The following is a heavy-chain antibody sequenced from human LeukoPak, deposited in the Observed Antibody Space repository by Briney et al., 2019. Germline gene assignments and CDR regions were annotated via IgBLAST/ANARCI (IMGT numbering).Heavy chain of an antibody. Sequence: GGSLRLSCAASGFTFSSYWMHWVRQAPGKGLVWVSRINTDGSRTTYADFVRGRFTISRDNTKNALYLQMSSLRAEDTAVYYCARDYVALGATNLDFWGQGTLVTVPS. V-gene: IGHV3-74*03. CDR2: INTDGSRT. D-gene: IGHD1-26*01. CDR3: ARDYVALGATNLDF. CDR1: GFTFSSYW. J-gene: IGHJ4*02.